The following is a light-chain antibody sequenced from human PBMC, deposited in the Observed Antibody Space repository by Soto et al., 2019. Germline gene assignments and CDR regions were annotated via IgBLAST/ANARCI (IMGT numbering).Light chain of an antibody. CDR1: QSISGD. CDR2: DAS. V-gene: IGKV1-5*01. CDR3: QQYNSYLVT. Sequence: DIQMTQSPLTLSASVGDRVTITCRAGQSISGDLAWYQQKPGKAPKLLIYDASSLESGVPLRFSGSRSGTEFTLTISSLQPDDFATYYCQQYNSYLVTFGGGTKVEIK. J-gene: IGKJ4*01.